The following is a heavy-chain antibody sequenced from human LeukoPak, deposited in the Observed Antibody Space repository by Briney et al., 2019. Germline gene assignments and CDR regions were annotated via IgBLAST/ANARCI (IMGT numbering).Heavy chain of an antibody. D-gene: IGHD5-24*01. CDR1: GFTFSTYSM. CDR2: IFQSGSA. J-gene: IGHJ4*02. V-gene: IGHV4-4*02. Sequence: GSLRLSCAASGFTFSTYSMNWVRQPPGKGLEWVGEIFQSGSANYNPSLKSRVTISVDKSKNQFSLNLSSVTAADTAVYYCARNPRNGHTFDYWGQGTLVTVSS. CDR3: ARNPRNGHTFDY.